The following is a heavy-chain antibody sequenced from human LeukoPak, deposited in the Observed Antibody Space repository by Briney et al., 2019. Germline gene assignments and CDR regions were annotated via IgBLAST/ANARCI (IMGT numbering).Heavy chain of an antibody. D-gene: IGHD3-3*01. CDR3: AREGKLRFLEWLLSFDY. CDR1: GFTFSSYR. Sequence: GGSLRLSCAASGFTFSSYRMNWVRQAPGKGLEWVSSISSSSSYIYYADSVKGRFTISRDNAKNSLYLQMNSLRAEDTAVYYCAREGKLRFLEWLLSFDYWGQGTLVTVSS. CDR2: ISSSSSYI. J-gene: IGHJ4*02. V-gene: IGHV3-21*01.